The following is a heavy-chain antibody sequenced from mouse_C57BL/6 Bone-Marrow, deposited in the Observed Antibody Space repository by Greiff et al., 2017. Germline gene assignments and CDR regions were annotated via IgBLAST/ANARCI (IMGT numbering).Heavy chain of an antibody. CDR1: GFTFSSYT. V-gene: IGHV5-9*01. D-gene: IGHD3-2*02. CDR2: ISGGGGNT. CDR3: ARHSSGPYYYAMDY. J-gene: IGHJ4*01. Sequence: EVKLMESGGGLVKPGGSLKLSCAASGFTFSSYTMSWVRQTPEKRLEWVATISGGGGNTYYPDSVKGRFTISRDNAKNTLYLQMSSLRSEDTALYYCARHSSGPYYYAMDYWGQGTSVTVSS.